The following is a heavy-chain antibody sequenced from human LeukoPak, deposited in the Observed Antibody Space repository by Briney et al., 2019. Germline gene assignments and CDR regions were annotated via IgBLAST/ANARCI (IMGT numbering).Heavy chain of an antibody. D-gene: IGHD1-26*01. V-gene: IGHV4-28*01. CDR3: ARKKGGSYYTFDY. CDR1: GYSISSSNW. J-gene: IGHJ4*02. Sequence: SETLSLTYAVSGYSISSSNWWGWIRQPPGKGLEWIGYIYYSGSTYYNPSLKSRVTLSVDTSKSQFSLKLSSVTAVDTAVYYCARKKGGSYYTFDYWGQGTLVTVSS. CDR2: IYYSGST.